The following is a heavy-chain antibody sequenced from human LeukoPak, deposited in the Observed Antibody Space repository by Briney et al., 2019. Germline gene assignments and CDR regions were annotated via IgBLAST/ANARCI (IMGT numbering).Heavy chain of an antibody. Sequence: ETLSLTCTVSGGSIRSSYYYWGWIRQPPGKGLEWVSAISNNGGYTYYADSVQGRFTISRDNSKSTLCLQMNSLRAEDTAVYYCAKQLGYCSDGSCYFPYWGQGTLVTVSS. CDR3: AKQLGYCSDGSCYFPY. V-gene: IGHV3-23*01. D-gene: IGHD2-15*01. CDR2: ISNNGGYT. CDR1: GGSIRSSYYY. J-gene: IGHJ4*02.